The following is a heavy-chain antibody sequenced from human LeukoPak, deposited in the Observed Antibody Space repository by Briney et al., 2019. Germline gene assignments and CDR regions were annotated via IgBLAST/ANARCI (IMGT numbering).Heavy chain of an antibody. Sequence: ASVKVSCKASGGTFISYAISWVRQAPGQGLEWMVGIIPIFGTANYAQKFQGRVTITADESTSTASMELSSLRCEDAAVYYCAREGHDGGSYFDYWGQGTLVTVSS. CDR2: IIPIFGTA. CDR1: GGTFISYA. J-gene: IGHJ4*02. CDR3: AREGHDGGSYFDY. V-gene: IGHV1-69*13. D-gene: IGHD3-10*01.